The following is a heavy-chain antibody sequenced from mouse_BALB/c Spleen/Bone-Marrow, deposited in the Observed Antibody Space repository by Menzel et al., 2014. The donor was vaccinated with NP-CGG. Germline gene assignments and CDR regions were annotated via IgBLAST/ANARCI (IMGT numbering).Heavy chain of an antibody. Sequence: VQLQESAAELARPGASVKMSCKASDYTLISYTMHWVRPRPGQGLEWIGYINPNSGYTEYNQKFKDKTTLTADTSSNTAYLLLSSLTSKDSAVYYCARRVPYHFDYWGQGTTLTVSS. CDR1: DYTLISYT. CDR3: ARRVPYHFDY. J-gene: IGHJ2*01. CDR2: INPNSGYT. D-gene: IGHD2-10*01. V-gene: IGHV1-4*02.